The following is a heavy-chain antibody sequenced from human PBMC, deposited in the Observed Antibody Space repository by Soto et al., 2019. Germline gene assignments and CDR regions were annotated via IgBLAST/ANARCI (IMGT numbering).Heavy chain of an antibody. CDR3: ARGTMIVVVTPIYWYFDL. Sequence: QVQLQESGPGLVKPSQTLSLTCTVSGGSISSGDYYWSWIRQPPGKGLEWIGYIYYSGSTYYNPSLKSRVTISVDTSKHQFSLKLSSVTAADTAVYYCARGTMIVVVTPIYWYFDLWGRGTLVTVSS. V-gene: IGHV4-30-4*01. CDR2: IYYSGST. CDR1: GGSISSGDYY. J-gene: IGHJ2*01. D-gene: IGHD3-22*01.